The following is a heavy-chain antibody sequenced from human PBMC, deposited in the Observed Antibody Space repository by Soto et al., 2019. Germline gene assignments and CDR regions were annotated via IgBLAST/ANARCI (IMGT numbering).Heavy chain of an antibody. Sequence: PSETLSLTCAVYGGSFSGYYWSWIRQPPGKGLEWIGEINHSGSTNYNPSLKSRVTISVDTSKNQFSLKLSSVTAADTAVYYCARVGKHYYGSGSHFDYWGQGTLVTVSS. CDR3: ARVGKHYYGSGSHFDY. CDR1: GGSFSGYY. D-gene: IGHD3-10*01. V-gene: IGHV4-34*01. J-gene: IGHJ4*02. CDR2: INHSGST.